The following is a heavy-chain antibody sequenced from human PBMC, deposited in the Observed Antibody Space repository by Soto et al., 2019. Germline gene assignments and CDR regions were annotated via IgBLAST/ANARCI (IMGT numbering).Heavy chain of an antibody. CDR2: INPTDSET. D-gene: IGHD4-17*01. CDR1: GHRFTTYW. CDR3: ASPTMTSTSFYYGMDV. Sequence: PGKSLKISCKTSGHRFTTYWISWVRQMPGKGLEYMGKINPTDSETNYSPSFEGHVTFSVDRSTSTAYVRWNSLKASDTAMYYCASPTMTSTSFYYGMDVWGQGTTVTVSS. V-gene: IGHV5-10-1*01. J-gene: IGHJ6*02.